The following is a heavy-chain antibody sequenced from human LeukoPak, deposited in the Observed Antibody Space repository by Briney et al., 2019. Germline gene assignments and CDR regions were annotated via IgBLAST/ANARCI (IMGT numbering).Heavy chain of an antibody. CDR2: ISYDGSNK. V-gene: IGHV3-30*18. J-gene: IGHJ6*02. CDR1: GFTFSSYG. CDR3: AKDRLASCSSTSCYAHYYYYGMDV. Sequence: PGRSLRLSCAASGFTFSSYGMHWVRQAPGKGLEWVAVISYDGSNKYYADSVKGRFTISRDNSKNTLYLQMNSLRAEDTAVYYCAKDRLASCSSTSCYAHYYYYGMDVWGQGTTVTVSS. D-gene: IGHD2-2*01.